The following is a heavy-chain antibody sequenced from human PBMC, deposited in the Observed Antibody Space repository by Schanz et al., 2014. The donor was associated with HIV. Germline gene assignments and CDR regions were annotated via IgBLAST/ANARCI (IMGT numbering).Heavy chain of an antibody. D-gene: IGHD3-3*01. J-gene: IGHJ5*02. CDR2: INPSGVTT. CDR3: ARDLGGDFWSAQGGFDP. Sequence: QVHLVQSGAEVKKPGASVKVSRKASGYTFTRDYIHWVRQAPGQGLEWMGIINPSGVTTAFAQKFQGRLTLTRDTSTNTVYMELTSLRSDDTAVYYCARDLGGDFWSAQGGFDPWGQGTLVTVSS. V-gene: IGHV1-46*01. CDR1: GYTFTRDY.